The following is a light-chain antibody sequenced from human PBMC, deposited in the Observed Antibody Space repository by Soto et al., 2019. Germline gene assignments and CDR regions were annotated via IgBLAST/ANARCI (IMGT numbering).Light chain of an antibody. CDR3: SSYTSRTNYV. J-gene: IGLJ1*01. CDR2: EVS. CDR1: SSDVGGYNY. Sequence: QSALAQPASVSGSPGQSITISCTGTSSDVGGYNYVSWYQQHPGKAPKLMIYEVSNRPSGVSFRFSGSKSGNTASLTISGLQAEDEADYYCSSYTSRTNYVFGNGTKVTVL. V-gene: IGLV2-14*01.